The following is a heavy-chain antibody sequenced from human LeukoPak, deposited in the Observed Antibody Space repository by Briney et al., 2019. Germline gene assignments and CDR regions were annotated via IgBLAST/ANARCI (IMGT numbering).Heavy chain of an antibody. CDR2: ISPSGDIT. J-gene: IGHJ6*03. CDR1: GFTFSNAW. V-gene: IGHV3-23*01. CDR3: ANRYSDMNAKDYYYHYMDV. D-gene: IGHD3-9*01. Sequence: GGSLRLSCAVSGFTFSNAWMSWVRQAPGKGLEWVSGISPSGDITYYADSVKGRFTISRDNSKNTLYLQMNGLRVEDTAAYYCANRYSDMNAKDYYYHYMDVWGKGTTVTIS.